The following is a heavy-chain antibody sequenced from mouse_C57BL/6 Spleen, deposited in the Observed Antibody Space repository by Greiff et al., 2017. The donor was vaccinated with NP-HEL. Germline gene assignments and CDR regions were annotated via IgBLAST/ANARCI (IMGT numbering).Heavy chain of an antibody. D-gene: IGHD2-3*01. V-gene: IGHV1-15*01. J-gene: IGHJ2*01. CDR3: TRWGDGYYGDFDY. Sequence: VQLQQSGAELVRPGASVTLSCKASGYTFTDYEMHWVKQTPVHGLEWIGAIDPETGGTAYNQKFKGKAILTADKSSSTAYMELRSLTSEDSAVYYCTRWGDGYYGDFDYWGQGTTLTVSS. CDR1: GYTFTDYE. CDR2: IDPETGGT.